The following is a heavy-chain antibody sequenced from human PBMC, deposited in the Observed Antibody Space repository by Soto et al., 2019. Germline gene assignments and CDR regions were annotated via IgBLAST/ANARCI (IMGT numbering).Heavy chain of an antibody. CDR1: GGSISSYY. Sequence: QVQLQESGPGLVKPSETLSLTCTVSGGSISSYYWSWIRQPPGKGLEWIGYIYYRGSTNYNPSLKSRVTIAVDTAKNQFSRKLSSVTAADTAVEYCARGDSSRDCDYWGQGTLVTVSS. J-gene: IGHJ4*02. CDR3: ARGDSSRDCDY. CDR2: IYYRGST. D-gene: IGHD6-13*01. V-gene: IGHV4-59*01.